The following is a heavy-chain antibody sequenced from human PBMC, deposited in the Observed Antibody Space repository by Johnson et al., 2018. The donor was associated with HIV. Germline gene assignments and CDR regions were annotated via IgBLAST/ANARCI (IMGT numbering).Heavy chain of an antibody. CDR1: GFTFSNYG. CDR3: TGGWYNLSAFDI. J-gene: IGHJ3*02. V-gene: IGHV3-30*02. Sequence: QVQLVESGGGVVQSGGSLRLSCTASGFTFSNYGIHWVRQTPGKGLEWVAFIRSDESNKYYADSVKGRFTISRDNSKSTVYLHMTSLRAEDTSMYYCTGGWYNLSAFDIWGQGTMVTVSS. CDR2: IRSDESNK. D-gene: IGHD6-19*01.